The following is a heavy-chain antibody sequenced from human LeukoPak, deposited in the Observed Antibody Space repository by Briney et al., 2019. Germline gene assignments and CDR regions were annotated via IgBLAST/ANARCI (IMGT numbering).Heavy chain of an antibody. CDR2: IYHSGST. CDR1: GGSISSGNW. D-gene: IGHD3-16*02. V-gene: IGHV4-4*02. J-gene: IGHJ5*02. Sequence: SETLSLICAVSGGSISSGNWWNWVRQSPGKGLEWIGEIYHSGSTKYNPSLKSRVTISVQKSKNQFSLKLTSVTAADTAIYYCARVVGLRLGELSFDPWGRGTLVTVSS. CDR3: ARVVGLRLGELSFDP.